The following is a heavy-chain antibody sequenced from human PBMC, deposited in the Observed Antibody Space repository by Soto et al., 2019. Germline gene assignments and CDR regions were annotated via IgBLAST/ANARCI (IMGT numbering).Heavy chain of an antibody. J-gene: IGHJ4*02. Sequence: GGSLRDACAASEFTISNYAMSWVRQAPGKGLEWVSYISSSGSTIYYADPVKGRFTISRDNAKNSLYLQMNSLRAEDTAVYYCARIKSGITIFGVVIPPLDYWGQGTLVTVSS. CDR1: EFTISNYA. CDR3: ARIKSGITIFGVVIPPLDY. D-gene: IGHD3-3*01. V-gene: IGHV3-11*01. CDR2: ISSSGSTI.